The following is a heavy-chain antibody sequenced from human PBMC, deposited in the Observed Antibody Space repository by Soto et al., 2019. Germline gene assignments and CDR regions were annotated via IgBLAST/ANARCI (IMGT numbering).Heavy chain of an antibody. Sequence: ASVKVSCKASGYTFTSYGISWVRQAPGQGLEWMGWISAYNGNTNYAQKLQGRVTMTTDTSTSTAYMELRSLRSDDTAVYYCATGPTVTLYCSYYGMDVWGQGTTVTVSS. CDR3: ATGPTVTLYCSYYGMDV. J-gene: IGHJ6*02. CDR2: ISAYNGNT. V-gene: IGHV1-18*01. CDR1: GYTFTSYG. D-gene: IGHD4-17*01.